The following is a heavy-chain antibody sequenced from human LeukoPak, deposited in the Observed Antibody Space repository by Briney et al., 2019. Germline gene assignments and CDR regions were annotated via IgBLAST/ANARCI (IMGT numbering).Heavy chain of an antibody. CDR2: ISHIGRT. CDR1: GDSFSSHY. CDR3: ARDLVTVTKGFDI. D-gene: IGHD4-17*01. J-gene: IGHJ3*02. Sequence: PSETLSLTCAVSGDSFSSHYWTWIRQSPGTELDWIGYISHIGRTNYNPSLKSRVTISIDTSKNQFSLKLRSVTAADTAVYYCARDLVTVTKGFDIWGQGTMVSVSS. V-gene: IGHV4-59*11.